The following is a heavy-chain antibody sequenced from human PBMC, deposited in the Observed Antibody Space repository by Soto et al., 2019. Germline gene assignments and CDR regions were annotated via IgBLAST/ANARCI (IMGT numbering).Heavy chain of an antibody. CDR2: IIPLFNVA. D-gene: IGHD4-4*01. CDR1: GGTFSNFA. CDR3: AAAGRDVLGYDYKDAEGHDM. J-gene: IGHJ3*02. Sequence: QVQMVQSGPEVKKPGSSVKVSCEASGGTFSNFAVHWVRQAPGQGLAWVGGIIPLFNVAKYAQKFEGRVTMVTDESTSTAWMGLSSLRSDGTAVYYWAAAGRDVLGYDYKDAEGHDMWGQRTRVPLSS. V-gene: IGHV1-69*01.